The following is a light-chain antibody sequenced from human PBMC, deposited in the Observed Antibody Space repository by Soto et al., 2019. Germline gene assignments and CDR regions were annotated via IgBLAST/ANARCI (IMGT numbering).Light chain of an antibody. J-gene: IGLJ1*01. CDR2: DVT. V-gene: IGLV2-14*01. CDR3: TSYTSTRTCV. Sequence: QSVLTQPASVSGPPGQSITISCTGTSSDVGAYNYVSWYQHHPGKAPRLVIYDVTNRPSGISDRFSGSKSGNTASLTISGLLAEHEADYYCTSYTSTRTCVFGNGTKVT. CDR1: SSDVGAYNY.